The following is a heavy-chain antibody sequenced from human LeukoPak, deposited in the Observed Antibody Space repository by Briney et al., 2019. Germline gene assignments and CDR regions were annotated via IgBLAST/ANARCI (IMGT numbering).Heavy chain of an antibody. J-gene: IGHJ4*02. Sequence: PSETLSLTCAVYGGSFSGYYWSWIRQPPGKGLEWIGEINHSGSTNYNPSLKSRVTISVDTSKNQFSLKLSSVTAADTAVCYCARGGKFGGNDYWGQGTLVTVSS. CDR1: GGSFSGYY. D-gene: IGHD4-23*01. V-gene: IGHV4-34*01. CDR3: ARGGKFGGNDY. CDR2: INHSGST.